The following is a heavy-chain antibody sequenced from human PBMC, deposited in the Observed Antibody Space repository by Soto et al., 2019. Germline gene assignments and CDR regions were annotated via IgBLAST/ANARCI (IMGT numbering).Heavy chain of an antibody. D-gene: IGHD6-13*01. CDR2: IYHSGST. CDR3: ARVPPTQDINGDSSSWYLGKYYYYYGMDV. V-gene: IGHV4-4*02. Sequence: PSETLSLTCAVSGGSISSSNWWSWVRQPPGKGLEWIGEIYHSGSTDYNPSLKSRVTISVDKSKNQFSLKLSSVTAADTAVYYCARVPPTQDINGDSSSWYLGKYYYYYGMDVWGQGTTVTVSS. CDR1: GGSISSSNW. J-gene: IGHJ6*02.